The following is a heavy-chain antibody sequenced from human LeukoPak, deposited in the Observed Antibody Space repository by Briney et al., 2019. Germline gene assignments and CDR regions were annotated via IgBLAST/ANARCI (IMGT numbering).Heavy chain of an antibody. CDR3: AADREYYDSSLNFDY. D-gene: IGHD3-22*01. Sequence: SVTVSFTASGFTFTISAVQWVRQARGQRLEWIGWIVVGSGNTNYAQKFQERVTITRDMSTSTAYMGLSSLRSEDTAVYYCAADREYYDSSLNFDYWGQGTLVTVSS. V-gene: IGHV1-58*01. J-gene: IGHJ4*02. CDR2: IVVGSGNT. CDR1: GFTFTISA.